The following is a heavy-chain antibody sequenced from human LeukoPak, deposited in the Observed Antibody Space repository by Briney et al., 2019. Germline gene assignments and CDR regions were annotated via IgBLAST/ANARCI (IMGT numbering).Heavy chain of an antibody. Sequence: GASVKVSCKASGGTFSSYAISWVRQAPGQGLEWMGWINPNSGGTNYAQKFQGRVTMTRDTSISTAYMELSRLRSDDTAVYYCAIPPVYYYDSSGYHDAFDIWGQGTMVTVSS. CDR1: GGTFSSYA. V-gene: IGHV1-2*02. D-gene: IGHD3-22*01. CDR2: INPNSGGT. CDR3: AIPPVYYYDSSGYHDAFDI. J-gene: IGHJ3*02.